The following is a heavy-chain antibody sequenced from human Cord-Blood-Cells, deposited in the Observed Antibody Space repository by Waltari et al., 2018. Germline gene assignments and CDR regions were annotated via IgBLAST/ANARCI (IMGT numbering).Heavy chain of an antibody. V-gene: IGHV3-53*01. CDR3: ARVFMGGSGYGLDY. Sequence: EVQLVESGGGLIQPGGSLRLSCAASGFTVSSNYMSWVRQAPGKGLEWVSVIYGGGSTYYADSVKGRFTISRDNSKNTLYLQMNSLRAEDTAVYYCARVFMGGSGYGLDYWGQGTLVTVSS. CDR1: GFTVSSNY. J-gene: IGHJ4*02. D-gene: IGHD3-22*01. CDR2: IYGGGST.